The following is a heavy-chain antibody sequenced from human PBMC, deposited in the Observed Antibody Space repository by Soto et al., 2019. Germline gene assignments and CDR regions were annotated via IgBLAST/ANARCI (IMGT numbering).Heavy chain of an antibody. D-gene: IGHD2-2*01. Sequence: LSLTCTVSGGSISSGGYYWSWIRQHPGKGLEWIGYIYYSGSTYYNPSLKSRVTISVDTSKNQFSLKLSSVTAAGTAVYYCARGSVYCSSTSCPVDYWGQGTLVTVSS. V-gene: IGHV4-31*03. J-gene: IGHJ4*02. CDR1: GGSISSGGYY. CDR2: IYYSGST. CDR3: ARGSVYCSSTSCPVDY.